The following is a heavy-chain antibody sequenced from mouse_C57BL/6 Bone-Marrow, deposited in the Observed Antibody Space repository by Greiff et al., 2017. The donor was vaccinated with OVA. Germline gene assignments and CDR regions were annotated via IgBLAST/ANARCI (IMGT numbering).Heavy chain of an antibody. CDR2: INPNNGGT. V-gene: IGHV1-18*01. Sequence: VQLQQSGPELVKPGASVKIPCKASGYTFTDYNMDWVKQSHGKSLEWIGDINPNNGGTIYNQKFKGKATLTVDKSSSTAYMELRSLTSEDTAVYYCARSRLRRGYYFDYWGQGTTLTVSS. D-gene: IGHD2-4*01. J-gene: IGHJ2*01. CDR1: GYTFTDYN. CDR3: ARSRLRRGYYFDY.